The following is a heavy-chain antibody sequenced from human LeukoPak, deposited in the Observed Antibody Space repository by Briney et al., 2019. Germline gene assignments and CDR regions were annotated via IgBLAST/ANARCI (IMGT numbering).Heavy chain of an antibody. J-gene: IGHJ4*02. D-gene: IGHD2-2*01. V-gene: IGHV1-2*02. Sequence: GASVKVSCKASGYTFTGYYMHWVRQAPGQGLEWMGWINPNNGGTNYAQKFQGRVTMTRDTSISTAYMELSRLRSDDTAVYYCARAPPIVVVPAGDSDYWGQGTLVTVSS. CDR3: ARAPPIVVVPAGDSDY. CDR2: INPNNGGT. CDR1: GYTFTGYY.